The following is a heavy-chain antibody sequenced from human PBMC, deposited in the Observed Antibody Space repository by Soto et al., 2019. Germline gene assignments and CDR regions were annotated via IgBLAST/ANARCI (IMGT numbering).Heavy chain of an antibody. D-gene: IGHD4-4*01. J-gene: IGHJ5*02. CDR1: GFTFSDSW. CDR3: VRGGSNYAS. CDR2: IKPDESEK. Sequence: GSLRLSCTASGFTFSDSWMTWVRQAPGKGLEWVARIKPDESEKKYADSVKGRFPISRDNAKNSMYLQMDSLRGEDTAVYYCVRGGSNYASWGQGTLVTVS. V-gene: IGHV3-7*01.